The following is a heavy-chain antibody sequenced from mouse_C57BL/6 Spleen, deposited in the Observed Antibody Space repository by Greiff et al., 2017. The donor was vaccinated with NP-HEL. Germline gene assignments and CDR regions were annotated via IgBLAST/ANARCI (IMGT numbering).Heavy chain of an antibody. V-gene: IGHV1-54*01. CDR3: ARGGYGSFGPWFAY. D-gene: IGHD1-1*01. J-gene: IGHJ3*01. CDR2: INPGSGGT. Sequence: QVQLQQSGAELVRPGTSVKVSCKASGYAFTNYLIEWVKQRPGQGLEWIGVINPGSGGTNYNEKFKGKATLTADKSSSTAYMQLSSLTSEDSAVYFCARGGYGSFGPWFAYWGQGTLVTVSA. CDR1: GYAFTNYL.